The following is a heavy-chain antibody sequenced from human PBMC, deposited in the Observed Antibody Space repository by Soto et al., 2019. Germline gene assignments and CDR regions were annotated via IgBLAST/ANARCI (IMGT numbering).Heavy chain of an antibody. CDR1: GDSISSYY. V-gene: IGHV4-39*01. D-gene: IGHD5-12*01. CDR2: IYYSGTS. CDR3: ASRVEGLYSGNDRYYFDY. J-gene: IGHJ4*02. Sequence: PSETLSLTCTVSGDSISSYYWGWIRQPPGKGLEWIGTIYYSGTSYHNPSLKSRVTISVDTSKNQFSLTLTSVTAADTAVYYCASRVEGLYSGNDRYYFDYWGQGTLVTVSS.